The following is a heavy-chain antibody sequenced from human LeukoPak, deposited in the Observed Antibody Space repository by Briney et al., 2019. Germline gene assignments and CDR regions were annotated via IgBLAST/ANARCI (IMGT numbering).Heavy chain of an antibody. V-gene: IGHV3-30*04. J-gene: IGHJ4*02. Sequence: PGGSLRLSCAASGFTFSSYAMHWVRQAPGKGLEWVAVISYDGSNKYYAGSVKGRFTISRDNSKNTLYLQMNSLRAEDTAVYYCARDPLGDSTYYFDYWGQGTLVTVSS. CDR2: ISYDGSNK. D-gene: IGHD2-21*01. CDR1: GFTFSSYA. CDR3: ARDPLGDSTYYFDY.